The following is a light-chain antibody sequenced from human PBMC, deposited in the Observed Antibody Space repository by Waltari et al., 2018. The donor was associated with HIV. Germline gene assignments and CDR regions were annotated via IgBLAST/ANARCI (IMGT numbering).Light chain of an antibody. CDR3: QQVNRSPLT. CDR1: QGINHF. J-gene: IGKJ4*01. CDR2: STS. V-gene: IGKV1-9*01. Sequence: DIQLTQSPSFLSASVGDRVIITCRASQGINHFLAWYQQKPGKAPKLLIYSTSTVYSGVPSRFSGSGSGTEFTLTISSLQPEDFATYYCQQVNRSPLTFGGGTKVEIK.